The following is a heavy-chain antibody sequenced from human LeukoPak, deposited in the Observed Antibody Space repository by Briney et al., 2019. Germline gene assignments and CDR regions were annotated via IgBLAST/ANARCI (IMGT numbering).Heavy chain of an antibody. D-gene: IGHD1-26*01. CDR1: GFTFSSYA. CDR2: ISGSGGST. Sequence: GGSLRLSCAASGFTFSSYAMSWVRQAPGKGLEWVSAISGSGGSTYYADSVKGRFTISRDNSKNTLYLQMNSLRAEDTAVYYCAKLWSLSHSGSYYVMDVWGQGTTVTVSS. J-gene: IGHJ6*02. V-gene: IGHV3-23*01. CDR3: AKLWSLSHSGSYYVMDV.